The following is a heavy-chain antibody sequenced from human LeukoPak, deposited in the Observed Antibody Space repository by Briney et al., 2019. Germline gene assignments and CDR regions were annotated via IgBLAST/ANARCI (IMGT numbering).Heavy chain of an antibody. Sequence: GGSLRLSCAASGFTFSTYWMHWVRQAPGKGLVWVARIDSDGRSTSYADSVKGRFTISRDNAKNALYLQMNSLRAEDTAVYYCARPTTVTTISADAFDIWGQGTMVTVSS. CDR3: ARPTTVTTISADAFDI. D-gene: IGHD4-17*01. V-gene: IGHV3-74*01. CDR1: GFTFSTYW. CDR2: IDSDGRST. J-gene: IGHJ3*02.